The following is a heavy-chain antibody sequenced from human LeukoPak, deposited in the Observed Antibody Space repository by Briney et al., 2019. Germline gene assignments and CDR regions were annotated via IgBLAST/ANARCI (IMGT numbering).Heavy chain of an antibody. J-gene: IGHJ5*02. CDR3: ARGLRGYNWFDP. Sequence: SETLSLTCTVSGGSISSYYWSWIRQPPGKGLEWIGYIYYSGSTNYNPSLKSRVTISVDTSKNQFSLKLSSVTAADTAVYYCARGLRGYNWFDPWGQETLVTVSS. D-gene: IGHD3-16*01. CDR1: GGSISSYY. V-gene: IGHV4-59*01. CDR2: IYYSGST.